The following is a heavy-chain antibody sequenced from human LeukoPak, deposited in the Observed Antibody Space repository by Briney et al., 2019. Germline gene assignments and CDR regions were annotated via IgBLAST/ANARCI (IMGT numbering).Heavy chain of an antibody. J-gene: IGHJ4*02. V-gene: IGHV1-69*13. D-gene: IGHD3-3*01. CDR3: ARGTFGVVNLFDY. Sequence: ASVKVSCKASGGTFSSYAISWVRQAPGQGLEWMGGIIPIFGTANYAQKFQGRVTITADESTSTAYMELSSLRSEDTAVYYCARGTFGVVNLFDYWGQGTLVTVSS. CDR2: IIPIFGTA. CDR1: GGTFSSYA.